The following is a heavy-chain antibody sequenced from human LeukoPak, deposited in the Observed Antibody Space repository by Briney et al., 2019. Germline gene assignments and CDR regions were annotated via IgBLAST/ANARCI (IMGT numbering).Heavy chain of an antibody. CDR2: ISTYNGNT. CDR3: ATYCSSTSCYG. V-gene: IGHV1-18*01. D-gene: IGHD2-2*01. CDR1: GYTFTSYG. J-gene: IGHJ3*01. Sequence: ASVKVSCKASGYTFTSYGISWVRQAPGQGLEWMGWISTYNGNTNYAQKLQGRVTMTTDTSTSTAYMELRSLRSDDTAVYYCATYCSSTSCYGWGQGTMVTVSS.